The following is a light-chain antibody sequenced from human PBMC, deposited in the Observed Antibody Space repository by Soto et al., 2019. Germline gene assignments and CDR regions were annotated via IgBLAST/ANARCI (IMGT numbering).Light chain of an antibody. J-gene: IGLJ3*02. V-gene: IGLV1-44*01. CDR1: SSHIGSNT. CDR3: AAWDDSLNGRWV. Sequence: QSVLTQPPSASGTPGQRVTISCSGSSSHIGSNTVNWYQQLPGTAPKLLIYSNNQRTSGVPDRFSGSKSGTSASLAISGLQSEDEADYYCAAWDDSLNGRWVFGGGTKVTVL. CDR2: SNN.